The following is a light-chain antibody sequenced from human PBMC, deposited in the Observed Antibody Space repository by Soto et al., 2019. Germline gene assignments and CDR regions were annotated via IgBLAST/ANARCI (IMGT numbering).Light chain of an antibody. Sequence: DIQMTQSPSSVSASVGDRVTITCRASQGISNWLAWYQQKPGKAPKLLISAASNLQSGVPSRFSGSGSGKDFTITISSLQPEDFATYFCQQSNSFPQTFGQGTKVEIK. CDR3: QQSNSFPQT. CDR1: QGISNW. J-gene: IGKJ1*01. CDR2: AAS. V-gene: IGKV1-12*01.